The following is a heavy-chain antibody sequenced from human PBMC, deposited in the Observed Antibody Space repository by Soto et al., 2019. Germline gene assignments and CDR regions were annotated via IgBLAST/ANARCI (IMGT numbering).Heavy chain of an antibody. J-gene: IGHJ4*02. Sequence: GGSLRLSSAASGFTFSSYAMSWVRQAPGKGLEWVSAISGSGGSTYYADSVKGRFTISRDNSKNTLYLQMNSLRAEDTAVYYCAKGPYSSSWYSPFDYWGQGTLVTVSS. CDR3: AKGPYSSSWYSPFDY. CDR1: GFTFSSYA. D-gene: IGHD6-13*01. V-gene: IGHV3-23*01. CDR2: ISGSGGST.